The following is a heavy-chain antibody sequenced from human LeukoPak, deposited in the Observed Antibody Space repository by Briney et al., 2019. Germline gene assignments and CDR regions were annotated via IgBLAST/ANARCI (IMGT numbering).Heavy chain of an antibody. Sequence: GGSLRLSCAASGFTFSSYGMHWVRQAPGKGLEWVAFIRYDGSNKYYADSVKGRFTISRDNSKNTLYLQMNSLRAEDTAVYYCAKSARYYDISGYIGGAFDIWGQGTMVTVSS. V-gene: IGHV3-30*02. CDR2: IRYDGSNK. CDR1: GFTFSSYG. J-gene: IGHJ3*02. CDR3: AKSARYYDISGYIGGAFDI. D-gene: IGHD3-22*01.